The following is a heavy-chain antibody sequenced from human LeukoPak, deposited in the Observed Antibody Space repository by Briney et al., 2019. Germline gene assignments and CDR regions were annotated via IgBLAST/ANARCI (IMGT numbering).Heavy chain of an antibody. CDR3: ARVKRYYDSSGYLPNWFDP. CDR2: INPNSGGT. Sequence: ASVKVSCKASGYTFTGYYMHWVRQAPGQGLEWMGWINPNSGGTNYAQKFQGRVTMTRDTSISTAYMELSRLRSDDTAVYYCARVKRYYDSSGYLPNWFDPWGQGTLVTVSS. J-gene: IGHJ5*02. D-gene: IGHD3-22*01. CDR1: GYTFTGYY. V-gene: IGHV1-2*02.